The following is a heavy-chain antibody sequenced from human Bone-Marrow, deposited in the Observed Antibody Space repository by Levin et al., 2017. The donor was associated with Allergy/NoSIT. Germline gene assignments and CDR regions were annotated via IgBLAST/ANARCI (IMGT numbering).Heavy chain of an antibody. Sequence: LSLPCAPSGFTFSRSGMHWVRQAPGKGLEWVAVIWFDGSREYHADSVKGRFTISRDNSKNTLYLQMSSLRAEDTGFYYCARDKSNGWIDYWGQGTLVTVSS. CDR3: ARDKSNGWIDY. D-gene: IGHD6-19*01. CDR1: GFTFSRSG. V-gene: IGHV3-33*01. CDR2: IWFDGSRE. J-gene: IGHJ4*02.